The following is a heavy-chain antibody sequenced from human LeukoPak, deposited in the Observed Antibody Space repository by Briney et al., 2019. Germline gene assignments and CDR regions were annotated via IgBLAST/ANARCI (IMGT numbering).Heavy chain of an antibody. CDR2: IYHSGST. CDR1: SGSISSYY. D-gene: IGHD6-19*01. J-gene: IGHJ4*02. CDR3: ASYSSGWYSFRN. Sequence: SETLSLTCTVSSGSISSYYWSWIRQPPGKGLEWIGHIYHSGSTHYNPSLQSRVTISIDTSKKQFSLKLSSVTAADTALYYCASYSSGWYSFRNWGQGTLVTVSS. V-gene: IGHV4-59*01.